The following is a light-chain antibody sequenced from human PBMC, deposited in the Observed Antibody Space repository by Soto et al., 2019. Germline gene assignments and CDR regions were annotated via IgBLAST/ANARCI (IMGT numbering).Light chain of an antibody. V-gene: IGLV1-44*01. CDR1: SSNIGSKS. Sequence: QSVLTQPPSVSGTPGQRVNMSCSGSSSNIGSKSVSWYQHLPQTAPKLLIYSNNQRPSGVPGRFSGSKSGTSAPLAISGLQSDDETQYYCAAWDDSLNVLVFGGGTKLTVL. CDR2: SNN. J-gene: IGLJ2*01. CDR3: AAWDDSLNVLV.